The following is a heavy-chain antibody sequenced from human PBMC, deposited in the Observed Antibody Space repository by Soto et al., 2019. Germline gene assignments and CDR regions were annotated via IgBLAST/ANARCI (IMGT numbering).Heavy chain of an antibody. CDR3: ARRYSSGWYLDY. CDR1: GFTFSSYA. CDR2: ISGSGGST. D-gene: IGHD6-19*01. Sequence: VQLLESGGGLVQPGGSLRLSCAASGFTFSSYAMSWVRQAPGKGLEWVSAISGSGGSTYYADSVKGRFTISRDNSKNTLYLQMNSLRAEDTAVYYCARRYSSGWYLDYWGQGTLVTVSS. J-gene: IGHJ4*02. V-gene: IGHV3-23*01.